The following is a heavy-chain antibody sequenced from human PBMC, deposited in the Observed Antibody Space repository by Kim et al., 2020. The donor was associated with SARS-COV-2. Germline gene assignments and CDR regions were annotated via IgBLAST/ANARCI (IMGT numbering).Heavy chain of an antibody. Sequence: GGSLRLSCAASGFSFNNYGMHWVRQAPGKGLEWVAFISYEGSKKQYLDSLKGRFTFSRDYSKNTLYLQMHSLTAEDTAVYYCAEKGYILELNTYYVMDLWGQGTPVTVSS. CDR3: AEKGYILELNTYYVMDL. J-gene: IGHJ6*02. V-gene: IGHV3-30*03. D-gene: IGHD5-12*01. CDR1: GFSFNNYG. CDR2: ISYEGSKK.